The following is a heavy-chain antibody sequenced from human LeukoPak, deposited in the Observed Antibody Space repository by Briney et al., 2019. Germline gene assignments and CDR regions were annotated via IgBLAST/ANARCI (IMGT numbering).Heavy chain of an antibody. V-gene: IGHV4-39*01. J-gene: IGHJ4*02. D-gene: IGHD5-12*01. Sequence: TSETLSLTCTVSGASISSYYWGWIRQPPGKGLEWIGSIYYSGSTYYNPSLKSRVTISVDTSKNQFSLKLSSVTAADTAVYYCARHGQNSGYDMYFDYWGQGTLVTVSS. CDR3: ARHGQNSGYDMYFDY. CDR2: IYYSGST. CDR1: GASISSYY.